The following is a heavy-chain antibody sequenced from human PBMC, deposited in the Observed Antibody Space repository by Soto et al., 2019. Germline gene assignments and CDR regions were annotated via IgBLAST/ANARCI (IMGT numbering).Heavy chain of an antibody. V-gene: IGHV3-30*18. J-gene: IGHJ4*02. CDR1: GFTFSSYG. CDR2: ISYEGSNK. D-gene: IGHD6-13*01. Sequence: WGSLILSCAASGFTFSSYGMNWVRQAPGQGLEWVAVISYEGSNKYYAAYVKGRFTISRDNSKNTLYLQMNSLRAEDTAVYYCAKGSWRQQLPTPFDYWGQGTLVTVSS. CDR3: AKGSWRQQLPTPFDY.